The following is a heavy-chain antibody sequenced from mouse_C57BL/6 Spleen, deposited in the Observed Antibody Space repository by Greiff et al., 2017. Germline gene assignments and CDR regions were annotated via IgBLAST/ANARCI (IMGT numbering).Heavy chain of an antibody. CDR2: ISSGSSTI. CDR1: GFTFSDYG. CDR3: ARMRTLGRFDY. J-gene: IGHJ2*01. V-gene: IGHV5-17*01. Sequence: EVQLQQSGGGLVKPGGSLKLSCAASGFTFSDYGMHWVRQAPEKGLEWVAYISSGSSTIYYADTVKGRFTLSRDNAKNTLFLQMTSLRSEDTAMYYCARMRTLGRFDYWGQGTTLTVSS. D-gene: IGHD4-1*01.